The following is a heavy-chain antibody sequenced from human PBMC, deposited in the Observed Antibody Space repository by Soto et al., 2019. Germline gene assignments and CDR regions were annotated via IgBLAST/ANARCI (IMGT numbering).Heavy chain of an antibody. CDR3: ARGGRPDM. Sequence: GESLKISCAASGFTFSDSYMSWIRQAPGKGLERIAYISRSGDGIHYADSVKGRLTISRDNAKNSLYLQMNSLRAEDTAVYYCARGGRPDMWGQGTMVTVSS. CDR1: GFTFSDSY. CDR2: ISRSGDGI. J-gene: IGHJ3*02. V-gene: IGHV3-11*01. D-gene: IGHD1-26*01.